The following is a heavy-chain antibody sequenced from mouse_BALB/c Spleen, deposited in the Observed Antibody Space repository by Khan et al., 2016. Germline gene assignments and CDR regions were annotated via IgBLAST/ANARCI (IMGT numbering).Heavy chain of an antibody. CDR2: ISYTGST. D-gene: IGHD1-2*01. V-gene: IGHV3-2*02. CDR1: GYSITSDYA. J-gene: IGHJ1*01. Sequence: EVQLQESGPGLVKPSQSLSPTCTVTGYSITSDYAWNWIRQFPGNKLEWMGYISYTGSTRYNPSLKSRISFTRDTSKNQFFLQLNSVTTEDTVTYYCARSPTATRYFDVWGAGTTVTVSS. CDR3: ARSPTATRYFDV.